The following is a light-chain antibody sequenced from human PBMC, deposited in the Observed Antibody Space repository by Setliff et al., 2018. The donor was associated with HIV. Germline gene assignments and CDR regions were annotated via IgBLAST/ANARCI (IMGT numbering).Light chain of an antibody. CDR3: SSYTRGATYV. CDR2: EVN. V-gene: IGLV2-14*01. J-gene: IGLJ1*01. CDR1: SSDVGAYNF. Sequence: QSALAQPASVSGSPGQSITFSCTGTSSDVGAYNFVSWYQQHPGRAPKLVIYEVNRRPSGVSNRFSGSKSGDTASLTISGLQAEDEADYYCSSYTRGATYVFGSGTKGTV.